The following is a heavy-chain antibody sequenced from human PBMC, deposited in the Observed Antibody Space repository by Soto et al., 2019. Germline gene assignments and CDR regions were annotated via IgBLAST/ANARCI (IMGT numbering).Heavy chain of an antibody. V-gene: IGHV3-23*01. CDR3: ARESRISSQFDS. CDR1: GFTFDTYA. Sequence: EVQLLEAGGGLVQPGGSLRLSCAASGFTFDTYAMSWVRQAPGKGLEWVSGITGSGGSTDYADSVKGRFTISRDTSRNTLYLQMSTLSVEDTAMYYCARESRISSQFDSWGQGTLVTVSS. D-gene: IGHD6-6*01. J-gene: IGHJ4*02. CDR2: ITGSGGST.